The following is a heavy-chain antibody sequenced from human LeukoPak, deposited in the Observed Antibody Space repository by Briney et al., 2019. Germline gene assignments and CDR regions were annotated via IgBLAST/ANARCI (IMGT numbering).Heavy chain of an antibody. D-gene: IGHD3-3*01. CDR1: GFMVSTNY. CDR3: ARLGLGNDFWSGYLYYFDY. J-gene: IGHJ4*02. Sequence: PGGSLRLSCVASGFMVSTNYMTWVRQAPGKGLEWISVIYSGGSTFHADSVMGRFTISRDSSSNTLYLQMNSLRAEDTAVYYCARLGLGNDFWSGYLYYFDYWGQGTLVTVSS. CDR2: IYSGGST. V-gene: IGHV3-53*01.